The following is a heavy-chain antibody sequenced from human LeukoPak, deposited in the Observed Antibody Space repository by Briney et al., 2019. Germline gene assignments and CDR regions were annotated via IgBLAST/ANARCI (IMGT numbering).Heavy chain of an antibody. CDR3: VLRGGATDY. J-gene: IGHJ4*02. D-gene: IGHD3-16*01. V-gene: IGHV3-23*01. CDR1: GFTFSSFV. CDR2: ISGSGGTT. Sequence: GGSLRLSCAASGFTFSSFVLNWVRQAPGKGLEWVSTISGSGGTTYYADSVKGRFTISRDNSKNTLYPQVNSLRAEDTAVYYCVLRGGATDYWGQGTLVTVSS.